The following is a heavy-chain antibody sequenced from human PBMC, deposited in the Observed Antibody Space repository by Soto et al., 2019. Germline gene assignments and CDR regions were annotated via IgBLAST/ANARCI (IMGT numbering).Heavy chain of an antibody. V-gene: IGHV4-34*01. CDR1: CGSFSAYY. CDR2: INHSGGT. D-gene: IGHD3-22*01. J-gene: IGHJ4*02. Sequence: SETLSLTCAVYCGSFSAYYWNWISQHPGKGLEWVGKINHSGGTSYNPSLKSRVTISVDTSKSQFSLKLTSVTAADRAVYYCARGSVDTVDSIGFYEYSGQGPSVTVSS. CDR3: ARGSVDTVDSIGFYEY.